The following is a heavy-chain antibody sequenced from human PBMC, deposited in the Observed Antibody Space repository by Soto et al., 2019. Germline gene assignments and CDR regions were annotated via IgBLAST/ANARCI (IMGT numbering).Heavy chain of an antibody. J-gene: IGHJ4*02. CDR3: AFLPRISATYGSI. Sequence: GESLKISCAASGFTFSDHYMDWVRQAPGKGLEWVARIRDKAHRYTTEYAASVKGRFTISRDDSQSSLFLRTSSLETDDTAVYYCAFLPRISATYGSIWGQGTLVTVSS. CDR2: IRDKAHRYTT. D-gene: IGHD1-26*01. CDR1: GFTFSDHY. V-gene: IGHV3-72*01.